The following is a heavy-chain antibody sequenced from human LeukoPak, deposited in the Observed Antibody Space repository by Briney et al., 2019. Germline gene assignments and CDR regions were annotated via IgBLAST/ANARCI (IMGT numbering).Heavy chain of an antibody. CDR2: FDPEDGET. CDR3: ARRATRDTLFGVVNLDYFFDY. V-gene: IGHV1-24*01. Sequence: ASVKVSCKVSGYTLTELSMHWVRQAPGKGLEWMGGFDPEDGETIYAQKFQGRVTMTEDTSTDTAYMELSSLRSDDTAVYYCARRATRDTLFGVVNLDYFFDYWGQGTLVTVSS. J-gene: IGHJ4*02. CDR1: GYTLTELS. D-gene: IGHD3-3*01.